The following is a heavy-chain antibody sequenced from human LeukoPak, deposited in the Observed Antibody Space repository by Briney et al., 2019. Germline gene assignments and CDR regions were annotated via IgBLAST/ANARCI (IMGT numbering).Heavy chain of an antibody. CDR1: GFTFSSYE. J-gene: IGHJ3*02. D-gene: IGHD3-22*01. Sequence: GGSLRLSCAASGFTFSSYEMNWVRQAPGKGLEWGSYISSSGSTIYCADSVKGRFTISRDNAKNSLYLQMNSLRAEDTAVYYCARDNYYDSSGYPVNAFDIWGQGTMVTVSS. V-gene: IGHV3-48*03. CDR2: ISSSGSTI. CDR3: ARDNYYDSSGYPVNAFDI.